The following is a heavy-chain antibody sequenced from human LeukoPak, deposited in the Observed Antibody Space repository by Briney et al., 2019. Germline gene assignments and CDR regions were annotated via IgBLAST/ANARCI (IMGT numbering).Heavy chain of an antibody. CDR1: GFTFSSYG. CDR2: IWYDGSNK. V-gene: IGHV3-33*01. D-gene: IGHD4-17*01. J-gene: IGHJ4*02. CDR3: ARGTVLDYGDHAGDY. Sequence: PGGSLRLSCAASGFTFSSYGMHWVRQAPGKGLEWVAVIWYDGSNKYYADSVKGRFTISRDNSKNTLYLQMNSLRAEDTAVYYCARGTVLDYGDHAGDYWGQGTLVTVSS.